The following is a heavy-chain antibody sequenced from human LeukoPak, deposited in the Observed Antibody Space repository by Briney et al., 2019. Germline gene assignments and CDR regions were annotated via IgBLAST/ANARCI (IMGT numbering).Heavy chain of an antibody. J-gene: IGHJ3*02. CDR1: GYTFTGYY. V-gene: IGHV1-2*02. CDR3: ARRRLVGAPYAFDI. CDR2: INPNSGGT. D-gene: IGHD1-26*01. Sequence: VASMNVSCTTSGYTFTGYYMHWVRQAPGQGLEWMGWINPNSGGTNYSQTFQGRVTMTRDTSISTAYMELRRLRSDDTAVYYCARRRLVGAPYAFDIWGQGTMVTVSS.